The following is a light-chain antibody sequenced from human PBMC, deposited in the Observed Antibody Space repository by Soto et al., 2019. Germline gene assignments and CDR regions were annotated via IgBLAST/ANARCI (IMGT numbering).Light chain of an antibody. V-gene: IGKV1-5*01. CDR1: QCISSW. CDR2: DAS. Sequence: DIQMTQSPSTLSASVGDRVTITCRASQCISSWLAWYQQKPGKAPKLLIYDASSLESGVPSRFSGSGSGTEFSLTISSLQPDDFATYYCQLYNSYIFTFGPGTKVDIK. J-gene: IGKJ3*01. CDR3: QLYNSYIFT.